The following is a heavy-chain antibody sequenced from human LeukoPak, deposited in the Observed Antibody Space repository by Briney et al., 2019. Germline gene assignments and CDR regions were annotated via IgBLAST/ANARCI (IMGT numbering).Heavy chain of an antibody. Sequence: GGSLRLSCAASGFTFSSYAMSWVRQAPGKGLEWVSAITCSGGSTYYADSVKGRFTISRDNSKNTLYLQMNSLRAEDTDVYYCAKVIDYYDSSGYDYWGQGTLVTVSS. D-gene: IGHD3-22*01. CDR2: ITCSGGST. J-gene: IGHJ4*02. CDR1: GFTFSSYA. CDR3: AKVIDYYDSSGYDY. V-gene: IGHV3-23*01.